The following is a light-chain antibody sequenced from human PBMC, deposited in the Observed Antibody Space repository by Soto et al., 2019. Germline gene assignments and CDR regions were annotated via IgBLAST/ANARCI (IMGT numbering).Light chain of an antibody. J-gene: IGLJ2*01. Sequence: QAVVTQPPSVSAAPGQRVTISCSGSSSNIGINVVSWYQQLPGTAPKLLIYENNQRPSGIPDRFSGSKSGTSATLGITGLQTGDEADYYCGAWDNSLSGGVFGGGTKLTVL. CDR3: GAWDNSLSGGV. CDR1: SSNIGINV. V-gene: IGLV1-51*02. CDR2: ENN.